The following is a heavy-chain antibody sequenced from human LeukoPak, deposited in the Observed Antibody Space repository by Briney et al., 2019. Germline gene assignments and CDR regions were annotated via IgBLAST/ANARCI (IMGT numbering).Heavy chain of an antibody. J-gene: IGHJ5*02. CDR1: VSSFYSDA. V-gene: IGHV3-23*01. D-gene: IGHD3-3*01. CDR2: LSDTGGST. Sequence: GGSLRLSCVASVSSFYSDAMAWVRQAPEKGLEWVSSLSDTGGSTYYADAVKGRFIIYRDNSKNTLYLKMNSLRVEDTALYYCARVDWSGYGIWNGPNWFDPWGQGTLVTVSS. CDR3: ARVDWSGYGIWNGPNWFDP.